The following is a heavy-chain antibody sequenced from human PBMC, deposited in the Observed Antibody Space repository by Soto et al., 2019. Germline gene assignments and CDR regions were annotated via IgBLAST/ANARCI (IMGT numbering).Heavy chain of an antibody. D-gene: IGHD2-15*01. CDR2: ISRNSGSI. CDR1: GFTFSSHS. J-gene: IGHJ3*02. Sequence: PGGSLRLSCAASGFTFSSHSMNWVRQAPGKGLEWVSCISRNSGSICYADSVKGRFTISRDNAKNSLYLQMNSLRAEDTALYYCAKDIGYCSGGSCYSMNAFDIWGQGTMVT. CDR3: AKDIGYCSGGSCYSMNAFDI. V-gene: IGHV3-48*04.